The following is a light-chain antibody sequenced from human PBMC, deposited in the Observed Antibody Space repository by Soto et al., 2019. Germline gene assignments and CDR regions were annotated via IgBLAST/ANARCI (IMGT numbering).Light chain of an antibody. Sequence: DIQMTQAPSTLSASEGDRVTITCRASQSISSHLAWYQQKPGKAPEVLIYDASTLESGVSSRFSGSGSGTKFTLTISNLQPDDFATYFCQQYSSNFYTFGQGTK. CDR3: QQYSSNFYT. CDR1: QSISSH. J-gene: IGKJ2*01. CDR2: DAS. V-gene: IGKV1-5*01.